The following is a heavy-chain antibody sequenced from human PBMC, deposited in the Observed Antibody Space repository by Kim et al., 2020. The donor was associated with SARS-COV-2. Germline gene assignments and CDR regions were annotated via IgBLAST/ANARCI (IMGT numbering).Heavy chain of an antibody. CDR2: IYTSGST. V-gene: IGHV4-61*02. J-gene: IGHJ4*02. D-gene: IGHD3-22*01. CDR3: ARDGGTSYDSSGYYY. CDR1: GGSISSGSYY. Sequence: SETLSLTCTVSGGSISSGSYYWSWIRQPAGKGLEWIGRIYTSGSTNYNPSLKSRVTISVDTSKNQFSLKLSSVTAADTAVYYCARDGGTSYDSSGYYYWGQGTLVTVSS.